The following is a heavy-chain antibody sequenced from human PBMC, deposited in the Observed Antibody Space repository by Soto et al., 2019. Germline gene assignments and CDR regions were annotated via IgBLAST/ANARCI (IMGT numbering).Heavy chain of an antibody. J-gene: IGHJ4*02. D-gene: IGHD6-19*01. Sequence: GGSLRLSCAASGFTFSSYAMHWVRQAPGKGLEWVAVISYDGSNKYYADSVKGRFTISRDNSKNTLYLQMNSLRAEDTAVYYCARPLGSIAVAGTAYWGQGTLVTVSS. CDR1: GFTFSSYA. V-gene: IGHV3-30-3*01. CDR2: ISYDGSNK. CDR3: ARPLGSIAVAGTAY.